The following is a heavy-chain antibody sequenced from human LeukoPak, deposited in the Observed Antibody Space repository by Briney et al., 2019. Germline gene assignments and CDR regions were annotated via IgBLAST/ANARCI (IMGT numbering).Heavy chain of an antibody. V-gene: IGHV3-33*01. Sequence: PGGSLRLSCAASGFTFSSYGMHWVRQAPGKGLEWVAVIWYDGSNKYYADSVKGRFTISRDNFKNTLYLQMNSLRAEDTAVYYCARDMEGYCSGGSCYMYFWGQGTLVTVSS. CDR3: ARDMEGYCSGGSCYMYF. CDR1: GFTFSSYG. CDR2: IWYDGSNK. D-gene: IGHD2-15*01. J-gene: IGHJ4*02.